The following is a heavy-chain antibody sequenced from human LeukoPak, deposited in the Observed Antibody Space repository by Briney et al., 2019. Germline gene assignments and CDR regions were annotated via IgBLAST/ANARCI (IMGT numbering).Heavy chain of an antibody. V-gene: IGHV4-34*01. D-gene: IGHD3-9*01. Sequence: SETLSLTCAVYGGSFSGYYWSWIRQPPGKGLEWIGEINHSGSTNYNPSLKSRVTISVDTSKNQFSLKLSSVTAADTAVYYCARGFDLSSIFGYWGQGTLVTVSS. CDR2: INHSGST. CDR3: ARGFDLSSIFGY. J-gene: IGHJ4*02. CDR1: GGSFSGYY.